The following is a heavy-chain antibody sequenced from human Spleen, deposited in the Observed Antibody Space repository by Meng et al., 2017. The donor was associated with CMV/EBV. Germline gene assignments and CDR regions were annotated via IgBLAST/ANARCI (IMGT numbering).Heavy chain of an antibody. CDR2: ISYNGTNK. V-gene: IGHV3-30*04. J-gene: IGHJ4*02. CDR1: SYE. CDR3: ARDPTHSDFWSGYYTSPDC. D-gene: IGHD3-3*01. Sequence: SYERKWVRQAPGEGLEWVAVISYNGTNKYYADSVKGRFTISRDNSKNTMYLQMNSLRAEDTAVFYCARDPTHSDFWSGYYTSPDCWGQGTLVTVSS.